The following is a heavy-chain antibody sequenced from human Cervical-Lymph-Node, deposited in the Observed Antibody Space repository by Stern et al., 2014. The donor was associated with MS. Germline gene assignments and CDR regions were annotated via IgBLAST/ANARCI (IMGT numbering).Heavy chain of an antibody. Sequence: QVQLVESGGGLVKPGGSLRLSCTASGFTFSNYYMIWIRQTPGMGLEWVSYVSPSGTNLFNADSVKGRFTVSRDNDRNSLSLQMNSLTAEDTGIYYCARAGDVVLAPVAVYWGLGTLVTVSS. CDR1: GFTFSNYY. V-gene: IGHV3-11*01. D-gene: IGHD2-2*01. CDR3: ARAGDVVLAPVAVY. J-gene: IGHJ4*02. CDR2: VSPSGTNL.